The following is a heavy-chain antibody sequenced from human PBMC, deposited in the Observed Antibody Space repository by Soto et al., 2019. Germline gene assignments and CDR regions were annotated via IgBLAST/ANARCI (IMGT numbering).Heavy chain of an antibody. Sequence: PGGSLRLSCAASGFTFDDYAMHWVRQAPGKGLEWVSGISWNSGSIGYADSVKGRFTISRDNAKNSLYLQMNSLRAEDTALYYCAKDYGPYCSSTSCPYDAFDIWGQGTMVTVSS. D-gene: IGHD2-2*01. CDR3: AKDYGPYCSSTSCPYDAFDI. V-gene: IGHV3-9*01. CDR1: GFTFDDYA. J-gene: IGHJ3*02. CDR2: ISWNSGSI.